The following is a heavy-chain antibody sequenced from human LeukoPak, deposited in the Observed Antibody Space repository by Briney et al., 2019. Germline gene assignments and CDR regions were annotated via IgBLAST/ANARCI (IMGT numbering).Heavy chain of an antibody. D-gene: IGHD6-13*01. CDR2: IYYSGST. V-gene: IGHV4-39*07. Sequence: SQTLSLTCTVSGGSISSGGYYWGWIRQPPGKGLEWIGSIYYSGSTYYNPSLKSRVTISVDTSKNQFSLKLSSVTAADTAVYYCARDRRIAAAGTNYFDYWGQGTLVTVSS. CDR3: ARDRRIAAAGTNYFDY. CDR1: GGSISSGGYY. J-gene: IGHJ4*02.